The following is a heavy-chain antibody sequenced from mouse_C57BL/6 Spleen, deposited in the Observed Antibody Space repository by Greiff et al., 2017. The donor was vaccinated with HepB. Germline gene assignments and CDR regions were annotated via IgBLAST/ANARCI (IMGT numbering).Heavy chain of an antibody. V-gene: IGHV1-15*01. J-gene: IGHJ4*01. CDR1: GFTFTDYE. D-gene: IGHD2-1*01. Sequence: QVQLKESGAELVRPGASLSLSCKASGFTFTDYEMHWVKQTPVHGLEWIGAIDAETGATAYNQKFKGKAILTADKSSSTAYMEPRSLTSEDSAVYYCTCNRDYAMDYWGQGTSVTVSS. CDR3: TCNRDYAMDY. CDR2: IDAETGAT.